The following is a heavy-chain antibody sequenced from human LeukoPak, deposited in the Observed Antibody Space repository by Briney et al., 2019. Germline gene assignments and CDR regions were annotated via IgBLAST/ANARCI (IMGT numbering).Heavy chain of an antibody. D-gene: IGHD3-22*01. CDR2: INHSGST. V-gene: IGHV4-4*02. CDR1: GGSISSSNW. Sequence: SETLSLTCAVSGGSISSSNWWSWVRQPPGKGLEWIGEINHSGSTNYNPSLKSRVTISVDTSKNQFSLKLSSVTAADTAVYYCARSDYYDSSGPKFFDYWGQGTLVTVSS. J-gene: IGHJ4*02. CDR3: ARSDYYDSSGPKFFDY.